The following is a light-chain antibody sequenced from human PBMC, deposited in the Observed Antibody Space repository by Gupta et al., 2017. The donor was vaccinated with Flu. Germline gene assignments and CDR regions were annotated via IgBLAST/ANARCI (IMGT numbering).Light chain of an antibody. J-gene: IGKJ4*01. Sequence: EIVMTQSPATLSVSPGERATLSCRASQSISTNLAWYQQRPGQAPRLLIHGAFSRATGTPARFSGSVSGTEFTLTISSLQSEDSGVYYCQQYNNWPPVTFGGGTRVEI. CDR1: QSISTN. CDR2: GAF. V-gene: IGKV3-15*01. CDR3: QQYNNWPPVT.